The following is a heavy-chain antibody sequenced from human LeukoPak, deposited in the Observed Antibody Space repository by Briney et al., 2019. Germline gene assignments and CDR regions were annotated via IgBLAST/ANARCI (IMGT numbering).Heavy chain of an antibody. CDR1: GFTFNNYG. CDR2: IRYNGNNQ. J-gene: IGHJ6*03. V-gene: IGHV3-30*02. CDR3: AKDSAFYYIDV. D-gene: IGHD3-10*01. Sequence: GGSLRLSCAASGFTFNNYGMHWVRQAPGKGLEWVAFIRYNGNNQYYADSVKGRFTISRDNSKNTLYLQMNSLKGDDTAVYYCAKDSAFYYIDVWGKGTTVIIS.